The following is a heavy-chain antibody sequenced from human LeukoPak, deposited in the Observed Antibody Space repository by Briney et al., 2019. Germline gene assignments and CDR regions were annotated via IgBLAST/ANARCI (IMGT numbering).Heavy chain of an antibody. D-gene: IGHD6-19*01. J-gene: IGHJ4*02. CDR2: MNPNSGNT. CDR3: ARGEIGVAVAAR. Sequence: ASVKVSCKASGYTFTSYGISWVRQATGQGLEWMGWMNPNSGNTGYAQKFQGRVTMTRNTSISTAYMELSSLRSEDTAVYYCARGEIGVAVAARWGQGTLVTVSS. CDR1: GYTFTSYG. V-gene: IGHV1-8*02.